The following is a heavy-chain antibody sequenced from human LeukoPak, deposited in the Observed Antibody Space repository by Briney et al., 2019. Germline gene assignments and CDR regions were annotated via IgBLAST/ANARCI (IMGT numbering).Heavy chain of an antibody. CDR1: GYTFTSYG. V-gene: IGHV1-18*01. D-gene: IGHD3-10*01. CDR2: ISAYNGNT. Sequence: ASVKVSCKASGYTFTSYGISWVRQAPGQGLEWMGWISAYNGNTNYAQKLQGRVTMTRDTSISTAYMELSRLRSDDTAVYYCARDREVITMVRGVIPLFDYWGQGTLVTVSS. J-gene: IGHJ4*02. CDR3: ARDREVITMVRGVIPLFDY.